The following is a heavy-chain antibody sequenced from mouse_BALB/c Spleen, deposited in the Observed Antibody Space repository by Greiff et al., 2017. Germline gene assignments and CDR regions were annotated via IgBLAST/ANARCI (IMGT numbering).Heavy chain of an antibody. CDR1: GYTFTNYW. V-gene: IGHV1-63*02. CDR2: IYPGGGYT. Sequence: VQLQESGAELVRPGTSVKISCKASGYTFTNYWLRWVKQRPGHGLEWIGDIYPGGGYTNYNEKFKGKATLTADTSSSTAYMQLSSLTSEDSAVYFCARRDGNYYWGQGTTLTVSS. CDR3: ARRDGNYY. D-gene: IGHD2-1*01. J-gene: IGHJ2*01.